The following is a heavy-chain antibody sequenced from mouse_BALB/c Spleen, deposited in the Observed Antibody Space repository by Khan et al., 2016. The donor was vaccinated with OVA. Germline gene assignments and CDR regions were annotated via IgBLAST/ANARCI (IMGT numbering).Heavy chain of an antibody. CDR2: IHPGGGFT. J-gene: IGHJ1*01. CDR3: ARWATWFFDV. Sequence: QVRLQQSGPELVRPGTSVKISCKASGYTFTNFWLGWVMQRPGHGLDWIGDIHPGGGFTNYNEKFKGKATLTADTSSTSAYMQFSSLTSEDSAVYFCARWATWFFDVWGAGTPVTVSS. V-gene: IGHV1-63*01. D-gene: IGHD3-1*01. CDR1: GYTFTNFW.